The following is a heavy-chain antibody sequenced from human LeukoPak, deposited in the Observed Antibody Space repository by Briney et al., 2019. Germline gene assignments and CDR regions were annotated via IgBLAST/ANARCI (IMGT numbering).Heavy chain of an antibody. CDR2: ISAYNGNT. V-gene: IGHV1-18*01. CDR1: GYTFTSYG. CDR3: ARVEVVPAAIPLLGDY. Sequence: GASVKVSCKASGYTFTSYGISWVRQAPGQGLEWMGWISAYNGNTNYAQKLQGRVTMTTDTSTSTAYMELRSLRSDDTAVYYCARVEVVPAAIPLLGDYWGQGTLVTVSS. J-gene: IGHJ4*02. D-gene: IGHD2-2*02.